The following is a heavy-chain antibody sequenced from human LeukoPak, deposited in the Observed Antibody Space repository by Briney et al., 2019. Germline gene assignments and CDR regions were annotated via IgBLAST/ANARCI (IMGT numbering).Heavy chain of an antibody. Sequence: ASVKVSCKASGYTFTSYYMHWVRQAPGQGLEWMGIINPSGGSTSYAQKFQGRVTMTRDTSTSTVYMELSSLRSEDTAVYYCASLGKFEYCSSTSCRNDAFDIWGQGTMVTVSS. CDR2: INPSGGST. J-gene: IGHJ3*02. CDR3: ASLGKFEYCSSTSCRNDAFDI. CDR1: GYTFTSYY. D-gene: IGHD2-2*01. V-gene: IGHV1-46*01.